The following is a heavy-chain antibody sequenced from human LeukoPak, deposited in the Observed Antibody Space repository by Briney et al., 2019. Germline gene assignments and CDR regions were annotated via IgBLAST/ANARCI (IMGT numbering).Heavy chain of an antibody. CDR3: ARGRFYSYTNYFDY. D-gene: IGHD5-18*01. J-gene: IGHJ4*02. V-gene: IGHV3-48*03. CDR1: GFTFNTYE. CDR2: ISSSGNTI. Sequence: PGGSLRLSCAASGFTFNTYEMNWVRQSPGKGLEWVSYISSSGNTIYYTDSVKGRFSISRNNAKNSLYLQMDSLKAEDTAVYYCARGRFYSYTNYFDYWGQGTLVTVSS.